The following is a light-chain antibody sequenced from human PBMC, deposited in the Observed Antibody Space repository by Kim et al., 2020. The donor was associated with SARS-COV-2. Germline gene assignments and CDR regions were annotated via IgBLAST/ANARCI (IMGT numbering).Light chain of an antibody. V-gene: IGKV1-5*01. CDR1: QSVSRW. Sequence: STRSASVGDRVTLPCRASQSVSRWLAWYQQKPGKAPKLLIYDGSNLQSGVPSRFRGSGSGTEFTLTISSLQPDDFAIYYCQHRQTFGQGTKVDIK. J-gene: IGKJ1*01. CDR3: QHRQT. CDR2: DGS.